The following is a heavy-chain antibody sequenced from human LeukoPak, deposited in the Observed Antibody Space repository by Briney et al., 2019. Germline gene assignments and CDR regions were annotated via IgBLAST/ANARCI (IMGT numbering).Heavy chain of an antibody. J-gene: IGHJ6*03. CDR1: GFTFSSYG. D-gene: IGHD6-19*01. CDR2: ISYDGSNK. V-gene: IGHV3-30*18. Sequence: GGSLRLSCAASGFTFSSYGMHWVRQAPGKGLEWVAVISYDGSNKYYADSVKGRFTISRDNSKNTLYLQMNSLRAEDTAVYYCAKDSRQWLSSGYYYMDVWGKGTTVTVSS. CDR3: AKDSRQWLSSGYYYMDV.